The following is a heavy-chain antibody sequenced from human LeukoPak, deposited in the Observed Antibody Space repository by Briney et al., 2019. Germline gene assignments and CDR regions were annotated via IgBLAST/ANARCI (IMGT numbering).Heavy chain of an antibody. D-gene: IGHD3-3*01. CDR3: ARVQFLENVYYYMDV. Sequence: PGGSLRLSCAASGFTFSSYSMNWVRQAPGKGLEWVSSISSSSSYIYYADSVKGRFTISRDNAKNSLYLQMNSLRAEDTAVYYCARVQFLENVYYYMDVWGKGTTVTVSS. V-gene: IGHV3-21*01. CDR1: GFTFSSYS. J-gene: IGHJ6*03. CDR2: ISSSSSYI.